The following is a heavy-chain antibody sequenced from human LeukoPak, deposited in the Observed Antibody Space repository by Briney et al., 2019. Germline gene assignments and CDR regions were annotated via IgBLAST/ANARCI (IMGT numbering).Heavy chain of an antibody. CDR2: IRYDGSNK. J-gene: IGHJ4*02. V-gene: IGHV3-30*02. CDR3: AKDAGVSPYYFDY. Sequence: GGSLRLSCAASEFTFSSYGMHWVRQAPGKGLEWVAFIRYDGSNKYYADSVKGRFTISRDNSKNTLYLQMNSLRAEDTAVYYCAKDAGVSPYYFDYWGQGTLVTVSS. CDR1: EFTFSSYG. D-gene: IGHD6-13*01.